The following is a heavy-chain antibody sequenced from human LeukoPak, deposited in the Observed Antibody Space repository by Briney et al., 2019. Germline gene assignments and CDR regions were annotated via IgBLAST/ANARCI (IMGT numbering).Heavy chain of an antibody. CDR2: ISWNSGSI. Sequence: GGSLRLSCAASGFTFDDYAMHWVRQAPGKGLEWVSGISWNSGSIGYADSVKGRFAISRDNAKNSLYLQMNSLRDEDTAVYYCARPLTGTTLGYWGQGTLVTVSS. CDR3: ARPLTGTTLGY. V-gene: IGHV3-9*01. J-gene: IGHJ4*02. CDR1: GFTFDDYA. D-gene: IGHD1-20*01.